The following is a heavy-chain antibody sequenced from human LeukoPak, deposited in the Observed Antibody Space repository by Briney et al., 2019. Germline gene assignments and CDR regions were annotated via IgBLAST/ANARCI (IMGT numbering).Heavy chain of an antibody. CDR1: GGSFSGYY. CDR3: ARQKMGYYMDV. CDR2: INHSGST. V-gene: IGHV4-34*01. Sequence: PSETLSLTCAVYGGSFSGYYWSWIRQPPGKGLEWIGEINHSGSTNYNPSLKSRVTISVDTSKNQFSLKLSSVTAADTAVYYCARQKMGYYMDVWGKGTTVTISS. J-gene: IGHJ6*03. D-gene: IGHD5-24*01.